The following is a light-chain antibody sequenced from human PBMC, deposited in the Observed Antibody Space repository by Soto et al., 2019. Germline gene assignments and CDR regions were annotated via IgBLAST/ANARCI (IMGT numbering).Light chain of an antibody. CDR2: AAS. CDR3: QQLNNYPWT. V-gene: IGKV1-9*01. Sequence: DIQLTQSPSFLSASVGDRVTITCRASQGISSYLAWSQQKPGKAPKVLIYAASTLQSGVPSRFSGSGSGTEFTLTISSLQPEDFATYYCQQLNNYPWTFGQGTKVEIE. J-gene: IGKJ1*01. CDR1: QGISSY.